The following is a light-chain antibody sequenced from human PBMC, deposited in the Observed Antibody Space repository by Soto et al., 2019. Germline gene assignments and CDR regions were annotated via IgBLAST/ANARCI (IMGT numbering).Light chain of an antibody. Sequence: DIQMTQSPSSVSASVGDRATFTCRASQDISSWVAWYQQKPGKVPKLLIYGASNLQRGVPSTCSGSGSGTDFALTVSSPQPEDFATDFCQQANSFPLTFGGGTNVEIK. J-gene: IGKJ4*01. CDR1: QDISSW. CDR3: QQANSFPLT. V-gene: IGKV1-12*01. CDR2: GAS.